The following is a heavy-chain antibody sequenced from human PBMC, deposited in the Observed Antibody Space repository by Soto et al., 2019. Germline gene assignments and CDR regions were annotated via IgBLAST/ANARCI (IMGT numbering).Heavy chain of an antibody. Sequence: QVQLVESGGGVVQPGRSLTLSCAASGFTFSSYGMHWVRQAPGKGLEWVALIWYDGSKKYYADSVRGRFTISRDNSKNTLYLQMNSLRADDTAVYYCASGRGDPAHFDYWGQGTLVTVSS. CDR1: GFTFSSYG. CDR3: ASGRGDPAHFDY. J-gene: IGHJ4*02. CDR2: IWYDGSKK. V-gene: IGHV3-33*03. D-gene: IGHD2-21*02.